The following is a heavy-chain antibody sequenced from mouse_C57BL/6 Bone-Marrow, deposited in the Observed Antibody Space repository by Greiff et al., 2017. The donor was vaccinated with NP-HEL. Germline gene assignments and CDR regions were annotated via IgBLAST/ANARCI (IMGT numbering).Heavy chain of an antibody. CDR2: IRGGGGNT. V-gene: IGHV5-9*04. Sequence: EVKVVESGGGLVKPGGSLKLSCAASGFTFSSYTMSWVRQTPEKRLEWVATIRGGGGNTYYPASVKGRFTIPSDNANNTLYLQMSSLRSEDTAVYYCASLYYYGSSSYAMDDWGQGTSVTVSS. CDR3: ASLYYYGSSSYAMDD. D-gene: IGHD1-1*01. J-gene: IGHJ4*01. CDR1: GFTFSSYT.